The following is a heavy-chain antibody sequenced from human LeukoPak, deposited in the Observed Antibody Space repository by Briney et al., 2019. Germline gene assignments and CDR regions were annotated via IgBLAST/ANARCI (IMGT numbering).Heavy chain of an antibody. Sequence: SQTLSLTCTVSGASISSGHYYWTWIRQPAGKGLEWIGRVYTSGSTDYNPSLKSRVTISVDTSKNQFSLKLNSVTAADTAVYYCARDQRVESHDLFCDEYYYMDVWGEGTTVTVSS. CDR1: GASISSGHYY. J-gene: IGHJ6*03. D-gene: IGHD5-24*01. V-gene: IGHV4-61*02. CDR2: VYTSGST. CDR3: ARDQRVESHDLFCDEYYYMDV.